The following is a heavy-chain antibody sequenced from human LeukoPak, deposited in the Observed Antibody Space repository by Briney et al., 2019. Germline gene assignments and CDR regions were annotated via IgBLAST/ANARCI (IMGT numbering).Heavy chain of an antibody. Sequence: SETLSLTCAAYGGSFSVYYWSWTRQPPGKGLEWIGEINDSGRTNYNPSLKSRVTISVDTSKNQFSLKLSSVTAADTAVYYCARMSPRLRRLTMTTTKGFDYWGQGALVTVSS. V-gene: IGHV4-34*01. D-gene: IGHD4-17*01. J-gene: IGHJ4*02. CDR2: INDSGRT. CDR1: GGSFSVYY. CDR3: ARMSPRLRRLTMTTTKGFDY.